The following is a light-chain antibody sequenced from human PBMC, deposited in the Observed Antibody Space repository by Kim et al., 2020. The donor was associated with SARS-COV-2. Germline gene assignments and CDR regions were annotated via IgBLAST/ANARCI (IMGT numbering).Light chain of an antibody. CDR1: DIGEKS. Sequence: SYELTQPPSVSVAPGETARLTWGGSDIGEKSVHWYRQTPGQAPVLVIYNDMNRPSGIPERFSHSNSGHTATLTITRVEAGDEADYYCQVWDSGSDQRVFGGGTQLTVL. CDR3: QVWDSGSDQRV. V-gene: IGLV3-21*04. CDR2: NDM. J-gene: IGLJ2*01.